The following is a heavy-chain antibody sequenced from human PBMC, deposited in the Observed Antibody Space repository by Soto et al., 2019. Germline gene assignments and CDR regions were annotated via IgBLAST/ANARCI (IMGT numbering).Heavy chain of an antibody. CDR2: ISSSSSTI. Sequence: EVKLVESGGGLVQPGVSLSLSCAASGFTFSSYSMNWLRQAPGKGMEWVSYISSSSSTIYYADSVKGRCTISRDNAKNSLYLQMNSLRAENTTVYYLVRDANYGPFDYWGQGTMVTFSS. D-gene: IGHD4-17*01. CDR1: GFTFSSYS. CDR3: VRDANYGPFDY. J-gene: IGHJ4*02. V-gene: IGHV3-48*01.